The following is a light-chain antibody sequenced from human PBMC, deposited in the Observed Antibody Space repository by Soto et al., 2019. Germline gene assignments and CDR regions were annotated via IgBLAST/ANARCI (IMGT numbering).Light chain of an antibody. J-gene: IGKJ4*01. CDR3: QQYDNLLLT. V-gene: IGKV1-33*01. CDR2: DAS. CDR1: QGISSW. Sequence: DIQMTQSPSSVSASVGDRVTITCRASQGISSWLAWYRQKPGKAPKLLIYDASNLETGVPSRFSGSGSGTDFTFTISSLQPEDIATYYCQQYDNLLLTFGGGTKVEIK.